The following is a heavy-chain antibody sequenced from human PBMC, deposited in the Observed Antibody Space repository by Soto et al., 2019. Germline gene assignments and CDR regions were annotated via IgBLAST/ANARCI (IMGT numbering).Heavy chain of an antibody. Sequence: QVQLVQSGAEVKKPGASVKVSCKASGYTFTSYGISWVRQAPGQGLEWMGWISAYNGNTNYAQKLQGRVTMTTDTSRSTAYMELRRLRSDDTAVYYCARDGARGENYYYYGMDVWGQGTTVTVSS. J-gene: IGHJ6*02. D-gene: IGHD3-16*01. CDR3: ARDGARGENYYYYGMDV. V-gene: IGHV1-18*01. CDR2: ISAYNGNT. CDR1: GYTFTSYG.